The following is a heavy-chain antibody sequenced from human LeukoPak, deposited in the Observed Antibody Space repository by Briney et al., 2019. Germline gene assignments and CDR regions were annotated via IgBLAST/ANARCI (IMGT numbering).Heavy chain of an antibody. CDR2: IYYTGTT. J-gene: IGHJ3*02. Sequence: NPSETLSPTFTVPGGSISNYFWSWIRQSPGKGLEWIGYIYYTGTTHYNPSLKSRVTISLDTSKNQFSLRLSSVTAADTAVYYCARVIVTGDAFDIWGQGTLVTVSS. CDR1: GGSISNYF. CDR3: ARVIVTGDAFDI. D-gene: IGHD2-8*02. V-gene: IGHV4-59*01.